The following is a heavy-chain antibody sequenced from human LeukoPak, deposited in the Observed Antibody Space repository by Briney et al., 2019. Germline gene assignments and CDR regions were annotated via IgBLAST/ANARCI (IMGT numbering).Heavy chain of an antibody. V-gene: IGHV3-9*01. J-gene: IGHJ3*02. CDR1: GFTFDDYA. CDR2: ISWNSGSI. D-gene: IGHD3-22*01. Sequence: GGSLRLSCAASGFTFDDYAMHWVRQAPGKGLEWVSGISWNSGSIGYADSVKGQFTISRDNAKNSLYLQMNSLRAEDTALYYCAKAYNYDSSGYYYSGAFDIWGQGTMVTVSS. CDR3: AKAYNYDSSGYYYSGAFDI.